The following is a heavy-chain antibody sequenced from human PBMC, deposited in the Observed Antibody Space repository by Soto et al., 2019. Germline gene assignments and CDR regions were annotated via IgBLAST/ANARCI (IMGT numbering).Heavy chain of an antibody. Sequence: QVQLVQSGDEVKQPGASVKVSCKASGSTITAYGISWVRQAPGQGLEWMAWISSHNGNTYYAQNLPGRVTMTTDTSTSTAYMELRSLRSDDTAVYYCASSSIAAAGPFDYWGQGALVTVSS. V-gene: IGHV1-18*01. CDR3: ASSSIAAAGPFDY. CDR2: ISSHNGNT. CDR1: GSTITAYG. J-gene: IGHJ4*02. D-gene: IGHD6-13*01.